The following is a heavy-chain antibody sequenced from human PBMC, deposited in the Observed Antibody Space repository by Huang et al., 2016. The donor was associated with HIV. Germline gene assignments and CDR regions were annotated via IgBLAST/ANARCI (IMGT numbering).Heavy chain of an antibody. CDR1: GYTFTTYG. CDR2: INTDKGYT. Sequence: QVHLVQSGAEVKKPGASVKVSCKASGYTFTTYGRIWGRQAPGQGLEWMGWINTDKGYTNQAQKFQGRVNMTADTSTSTAYMEVRSLRSDDTAVYYCALDFRKGHYYDSNGKRRLLYYYYMDVWGKGTTVIVSS. D-gene: IGHD3-22*01. J-gene: IGHJ6*03. V-gene: IGHV1-18*01. CDR3: ALDFRKGHYYDSNGKRRLLYYYYMDV.